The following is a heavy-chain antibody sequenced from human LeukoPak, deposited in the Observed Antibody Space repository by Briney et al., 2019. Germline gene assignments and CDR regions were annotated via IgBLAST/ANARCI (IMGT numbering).Heavy chain of an antibody. V-gene: IGHV3-23*01. J-gene: IGHJ4*02. CDR3: ANSRNTGSSRWYVRTQSGLDY. CDR1: GFTFSSYA. Sequence: GGSLRLSCAASGFTFSSYAMSWVRQTPGKGLEWVSAISGSGGSTYYADSVKGRFTISRDNSKNTLYLQMNSLRAEDTAVYYCANSRNTGSSRWYVRTQSGLDYWGQGTLVTVSS. CDR2: ISGSGGST. D-gene: IGHD6-19*01.